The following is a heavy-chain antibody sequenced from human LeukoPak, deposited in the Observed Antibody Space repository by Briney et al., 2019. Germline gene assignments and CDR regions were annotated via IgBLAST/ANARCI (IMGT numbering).Heavy chain of an antibody. D-gene: IGHD4-17*01. J-gene: IGHJ4*02. V-gene: IGHV4-59*01. CDR2: IYYSGSA. CDR1: GGSISSYY. CDR3: ARSFAYGDSDY. Sequence: SETLSLTCTVSGGSISSYYWSWIRQPPGKGLQWIGYIYYSGSANYNPSLKSRVTISVDTSKNQFSLRLTSVTAADTAVYYCARSFAYGDSDYWGQGTLVTVSS.